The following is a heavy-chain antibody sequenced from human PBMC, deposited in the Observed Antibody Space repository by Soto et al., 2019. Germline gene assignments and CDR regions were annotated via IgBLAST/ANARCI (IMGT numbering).Heavy chain of an antibody. D-gene: IGHD6-6*01. CDR1: GYSISSGYY. CDR3: AREARTLDWYIDL. CDR2: IYQSGST. J-gene: IGHJ2*01. V-gene: IGHV4-38-2*01. Sequence: PETLSLTCAVSGYSISSGYYWGWIRQSPGKGLVWIGSIYQSGSTYYNPSLKSRVSISLDMSKNQFSLRLTSVTAADTAVYYCAREARTLDWYIDLWGRGTLVTVSS.